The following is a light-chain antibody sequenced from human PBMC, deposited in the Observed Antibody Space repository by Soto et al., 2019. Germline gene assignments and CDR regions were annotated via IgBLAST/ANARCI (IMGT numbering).Light chain of an antibody. V-gene: IGKV3-20*01. CDR3: QEYGSSPPIT. CDR1: QSVSSSY. Sequence: EIVLTQSPGTLSLSPGERATLSCRASQSVSSSYLAWYQQKPGQAPRLLIYGASSTATGIPERFRGGGSGTDCTLTISRLEPEDFAVYSCQEYGSSPPITSGQGTRLEIK. CDR2: GAS. J-gene: IGKJ5*01.